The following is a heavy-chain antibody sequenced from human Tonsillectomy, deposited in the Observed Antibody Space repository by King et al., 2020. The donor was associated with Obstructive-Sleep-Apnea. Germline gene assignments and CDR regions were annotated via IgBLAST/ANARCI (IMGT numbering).Heavy chain of an antibody. Sequence: QLQESGPGLVKPSETLSLTCFVSGGSISNYYWSWIRQPAGKGLEWIGRIYGSGTTNYNPSLKSRVTMSGDTSKNQFSLKLSSVTAADTAVYYCARARSTTFGEFDYWGQGTLVTVSS. CDR3: ARARSTTFGEFDY. CDR1: GGSISNYY. V-gene: IGHV4-4*07. D-gene: IGHD3-10*02. J-gene: IGHJ4*02. CDR2: IYGSGTT.